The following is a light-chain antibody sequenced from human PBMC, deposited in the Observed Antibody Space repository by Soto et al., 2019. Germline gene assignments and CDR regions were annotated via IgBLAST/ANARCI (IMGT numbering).Light chain of an antibody. Sequence: EIVLTQSPGTLSLSPGERATLSCRASQSVSSSHLAWYQHKPGQAPGLLIYAASSRATGSPDRFSGGGSGTDFTLTISRLEPEDFAVYYCQQYGSSPPITFGQGTRLEIK. CDR1: QSVSSSH. CDR3: QQYGSSPPIT. V-gene: IGKV3-20*01. CDR2: AAS. J-gene: IGKJ5*01.